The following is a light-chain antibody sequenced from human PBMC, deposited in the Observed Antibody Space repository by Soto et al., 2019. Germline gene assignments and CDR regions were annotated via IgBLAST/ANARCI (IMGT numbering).Light chain of an antibody. V-gene: IGKV1-5*01. CDR2: DAS. CDR1: QTISFS. J-gene: IGKJ1*01. CDR3: QQYHGYSLT. Sequence: DIQMTQSPSTLSASVGDIVTITCRASQTISFSLAWYQQKPGKAPKLLIYDASTLQSGVPSRFSGSESRTEFILNISGLQPDDFATYCCQQYHGYSLTFGQGTKVEI.